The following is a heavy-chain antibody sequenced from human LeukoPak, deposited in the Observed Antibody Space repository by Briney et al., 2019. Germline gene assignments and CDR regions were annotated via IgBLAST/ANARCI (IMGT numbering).Heavy chain of an antibody. CDR2: ISSSGSTI. Sequence: PGGSLRLSCAASGFTFSDYYMSWIRQAPGKGLEWVSYISSSGSTIYYADSVKGRFTISRDNAKNSLYLQMNSLRAEDTAVYYCAREVGIAAAGTSNYYYYYYMDVWGKGTTVTISS. D-gene: IGHD6-13*01. V-gene: IGHV3-11*01. CDR1: GFTFSDYY. CDR3: AREVGIAAAGTSNYYYYYYMDV. J-gene: IGHJ6*03.